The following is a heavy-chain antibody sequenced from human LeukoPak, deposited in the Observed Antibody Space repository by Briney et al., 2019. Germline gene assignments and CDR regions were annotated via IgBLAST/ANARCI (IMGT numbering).Heavy chain of an antibody. V-gene: IGHV4-39*01. CDR2: IYYSGST. CDR1: GGSISSSSYY. CDR3: ARRGSIVGATRPFDY. D-gene: IGHD1-26*01. Sequence: SGTLSLTCTVSGGSISSSSYYWGWIRQPPGKGLEWIGSIYYSGSTYYNPSLKSRVTISVDTSKNQFSLKLSSVTAADTAVYYCARRGSIVGATRPFDYWGQGTLVTVSS. J-gene: IGHJ4*02.